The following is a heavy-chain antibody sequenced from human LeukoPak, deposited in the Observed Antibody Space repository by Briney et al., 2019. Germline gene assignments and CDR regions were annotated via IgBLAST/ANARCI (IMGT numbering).Heavy chain of an antibody. Sequence: GGSLRFSGAASGLTVTSYSMAWVRQAPGKGWEWFSSIISSSSNLYYADPVKGRLTIYRDSAKNSLYLQMNSLRAEDTAVYYCAKGGGATVLLLSYFDYWGPGTLVTVST. CDR2: IISSSSNL. CDR3: AKGGGATVLLLSYFDY. D-gene: IGHD3-16*01. V-gene: IGHV3-21*04. CDR1: GLTVTSYS. J-gene: IGHJ4*02.